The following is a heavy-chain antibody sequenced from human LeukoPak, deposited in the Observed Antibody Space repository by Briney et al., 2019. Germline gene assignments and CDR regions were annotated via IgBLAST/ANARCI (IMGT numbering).Heavy chain of an antibody. CDR1: GYTFTDYY. D-gene: IGHD1-14*01. Sequence: GASVKVSCKASGYTFTDYYIHWVRQAPGQGLEWMGWINPDIGATDYAQKFQGRVTMTRDTSIVTAYMELGRLGSDDTAVYYCAVNQVDGTGIFDPWGQGTLVTVSS. J-gene: IGHJ5*02. CDR2: INPDIGAT. V-gene: IGHV1-2*02. CDR3: AVNQVDGTGIFDP.